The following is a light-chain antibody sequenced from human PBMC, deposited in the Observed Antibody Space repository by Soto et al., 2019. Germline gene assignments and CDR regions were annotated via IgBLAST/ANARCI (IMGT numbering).Light chain of an antibody. J-gene: IGKJ1*01. CDR1: QSVNNW. V-gene: IGKV1-5*03. CDR2: TAS. CDR3: QQYNSYPWT. Sequence: DIQMTQSPSTLSASVRDRVTITCRASQSVNNWLAWYQQKPGKAPKLLIYTASSLESGVPSRFSGGGSGTECTLTISSLQPDDFATYYCQQYNSYPWTFGQGTKVEIK.